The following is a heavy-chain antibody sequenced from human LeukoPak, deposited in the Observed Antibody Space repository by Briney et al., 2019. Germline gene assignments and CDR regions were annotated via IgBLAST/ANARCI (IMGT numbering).Heavy chain of an antibody. CDR3: AKDLHYGSADY. Sequence: GGSLRLSCAASGFTFSSYEMNWVRQAPGKGLEWVSYISSSGSTIYYADSVKGRFTIPRDNAKNTLYLQMNSLRAEDTAVYYCAKDLHYGSADYWGQGTLVTVSS. V-gene: IGHV3-48*03. D-gene: IGHD3-10*01. CDR2: ISSSGSTI. J-gene: IGHJ4*02. CDR1: GFTFSSYE.